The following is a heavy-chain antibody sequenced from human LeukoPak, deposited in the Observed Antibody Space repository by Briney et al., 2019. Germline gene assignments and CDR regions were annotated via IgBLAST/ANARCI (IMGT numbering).Heavy chain of an antibody. D-gene: IGHD6-6*01. CDR1: GFTFSSYN. CDR2: ITRSSSTI. Sequence: GGSLRLSCAASGFTFSSYNMNWVRQAPGKGLEWVSYITRSSSTIYYADSVKGRFTISRYNAKKSLYLQMNSLRDEDTAVYYCAREYSSSSGSVSDYWGQGTLVTVSS. CDR3: AREYSSSSGSVSDY. V-gene: IGHV3-48*02. J-gene: IGHJ4*02.